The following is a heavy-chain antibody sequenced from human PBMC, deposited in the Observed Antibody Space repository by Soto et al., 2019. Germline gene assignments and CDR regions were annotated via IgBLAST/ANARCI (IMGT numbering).Heavy chain of an antibody. CDR3: ARDLNYAFDS. CDR2: IRGSPTSDK. D-gene: IGHD3-16*01. V-gene: IGHV3-48*02. J-gene: IGHJ4*02. CDR1: GCICSGSP. Sequence: GGALRLSCGGAGCICSGSPVNWVRQAPGRGLEWLSNIRGSPTSDKTYADSVNGRFTISRDNAKNSLFLQMNSLRDEDTAVYYCARDLNYAFDSWGQGT.